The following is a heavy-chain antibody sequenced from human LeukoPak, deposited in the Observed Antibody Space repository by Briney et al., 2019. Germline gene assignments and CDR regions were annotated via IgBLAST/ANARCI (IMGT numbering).Heavy chain of an antibody. CDR1: GGSISSSSYY. J-gene: IGHJ5*02. D-gene: IGHD3-9*01. CDR2: IYHSGST. V-gene: IGHV4-39*01. CDR3: AIADILTGYDNWFDP. Sequence: KTSETLSLTCTVSGGSISSSSYYWGWIRQPPGKGLEWIGSIYHSGSTYYNPSLKSRVTISIDTSKNQFSLKLRSVTAADTAVYYCAIADILTGYDNWFDPWGQGTLVTVSS.